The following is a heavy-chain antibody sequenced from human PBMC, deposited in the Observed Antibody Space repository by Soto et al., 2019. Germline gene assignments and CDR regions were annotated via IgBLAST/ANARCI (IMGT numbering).Heavy chain of an antibody. CDR2: ISSSSSYI. Sequence: GGSLRLSCAASGFTFSSYSMSWVRQAPGKGLEWVSSISSSSSYIYYADSVKGRFTISRDNAKNSLYLQMNSLRAEDTAVYYCATYSSSWLPHDYFDYWGQGTLVTVSS. CDR1: GFTFSSYS. CDR3: ATYSSSWLPHDYFDY. D-gene: IGHD6-13*01. V-gene: IGHV3-21*01. J-gene: IGHJ4*02.